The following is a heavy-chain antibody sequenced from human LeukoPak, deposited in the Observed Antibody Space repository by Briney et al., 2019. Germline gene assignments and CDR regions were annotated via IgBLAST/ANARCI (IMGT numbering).Heavy chain of an antibody. V-gene: IGHV4-59*01. CDR3: ASSQRITIFGVVNTAFNY. Sequence: PSETLSLTCTVSGGSISSYYWSWIRQPPGKGLEWIGYIYYSGSTNYNPSLKSRVTISVDTSKNQFSLKLSSVTAADTAVYCCASSQRITIFGVVNTAFNYWGQGTLVTVSS. CDR2: IYYSGST. CDR1: GGSISSYY. J-gene: IGHJ4*02. D-gene: IGHD3-3*01.